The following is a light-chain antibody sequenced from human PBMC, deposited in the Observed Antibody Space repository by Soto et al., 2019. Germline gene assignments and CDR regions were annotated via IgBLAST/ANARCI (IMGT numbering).Light chain of an antibody. Sequence: DIQMTQSPSTLSVFVGDRVTITWGASQNIGTSLAWYQQKQGKAPKLLIYRASWLESGVSSRFSGSENGTEFNLTISGLQTDDFATYYCQQYNTYSRTFGQGTKVDI. J-gene: IGKJ1*01. CDR1: QNIGTS. CDR2: RAS. CDR3: QQYNTYSRT. V-gene: IGKV1-5*03.